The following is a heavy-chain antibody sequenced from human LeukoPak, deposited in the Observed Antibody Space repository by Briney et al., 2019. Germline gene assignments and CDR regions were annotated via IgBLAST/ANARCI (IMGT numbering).Heavy chain of an antibody. Sequence: GASVKVSCKASGGTFSSYAISWVRQAPGQGLEWMGGIIPIFGTANYAQKFQGRVTITADESTSTAYMKLSSLRSEDTAVYYCARGQWLRFSSATLNYFDYWGQGALVTVSS. CDR2: IIPIFGTA. J-gene: IGHJ4*02. CDR1: GGTFSSYA. V-gene: IGHV1-69*13. CDR3: ARGQWLRFSSATLNYFDY. D-gene: IGHD5-12*01.